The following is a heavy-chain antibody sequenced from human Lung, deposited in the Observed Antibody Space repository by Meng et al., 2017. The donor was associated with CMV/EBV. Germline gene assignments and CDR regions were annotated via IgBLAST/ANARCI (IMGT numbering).Heavy chain of an antibody. V-gene: IGHV4-4*02. Sequence: QMQLQGSAPGLVKPSGTLSLTCAVSGGSISISTWWSWVRQPPGKGLEWIGEIYHSGGTNYNPSLRGRVTISLDKSKNQFSLTLRSVTAADTAVYYCARDPYATGWAGWGQGTLVTVSS. CDR2: IYHSGGT. CDR3: ARDPYATGWAG. CDR1: GGSISISTW. J-gene: IGHJ4*02. D-gene: IGHD6-19*01.